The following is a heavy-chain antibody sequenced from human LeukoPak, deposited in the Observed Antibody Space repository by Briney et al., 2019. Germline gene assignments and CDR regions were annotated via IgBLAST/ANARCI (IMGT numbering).Heavy chain of an antibody. V-gene: IGHV3-73*01. Sequence: GGSVRLSCAASGFTFSGSAMHWVRQASGKGLEWVGRIRSKANSYATAYAASVKGRFTISRDDSKNTAYLQMNSLKTEDTAVYYCTRIPYTAVAGVDYWGQGTLVTVSS. CDR2: IRSKANSYAT. CDR1: GFTFSGSA. J-gene: IGHJ4*02. CDR3: TRIPYTAVAGVDY. D-gene: IGHD6-19*01.